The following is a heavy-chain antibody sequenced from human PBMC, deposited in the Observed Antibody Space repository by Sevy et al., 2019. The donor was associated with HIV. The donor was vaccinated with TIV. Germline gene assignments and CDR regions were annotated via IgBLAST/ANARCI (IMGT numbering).Heavy chain of an antibody. CDR3: ATAPGYYDSAPFDY. J-gene: IGHJ4*02. Sequence: GGSLRLSCAVSGFTFNNAWMNWVRQAPGTGLQWVGLIKSKIDGETTDYAAPVKGRFTISRDDSKNTLFLQMNSLKIEDTGVYYCATAPGYYDSAPFDYWGPGTLVTVS. D-gene: IGHD3-22*01. CDR2: IKSKIDGETT. CDR1: GFTFNNAW. V-gene: IGHV3-15*01.